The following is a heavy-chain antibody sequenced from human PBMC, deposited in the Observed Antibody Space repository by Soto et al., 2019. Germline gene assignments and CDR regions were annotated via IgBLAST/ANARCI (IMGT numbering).Heavy chain of an antibody. V-gene: IGHV1-8*01. Sequence: ASVKVSCKASGYTFTSYDINWVRQTTGQGLEWMGWMNPNSGNTGYAQKFQGRVTMTRNTSISTAYMELSSLRSEDTAVYYCASAGIAVAGKNYYYYYYMDVWGKGTTVTVS. CDR1: GYTFTSYD. D-gene: IGHD6-19*01. CDR2: MNPNSGNT. CDR3: ASAGIAVAGKNYYYYYYMDV. J-gene: IGHJ6*03.